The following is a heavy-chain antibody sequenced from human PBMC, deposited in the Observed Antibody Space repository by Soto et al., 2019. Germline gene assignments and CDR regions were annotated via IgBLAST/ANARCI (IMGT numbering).Heavy chain of an antibody. V-gene: IGHV3-74*01. Sequence: AQLVESGGGLVQPGGSLRLSCAASGFTFRNYWMHWVRQVPGQGPVWVSRLNRDGSRTDYADSVRGRFTIFRDNARNTLYLQMNSLRAEDTAMYYCARDLGGAGSYWGQGTLVTVSS. CDR3: ARDLGGAGSY. J-gene: IGHJ4*02. D-gene: IGHD1-26*01. CDR1: GFTFRNYW. CDR2: LNRDGSRT.